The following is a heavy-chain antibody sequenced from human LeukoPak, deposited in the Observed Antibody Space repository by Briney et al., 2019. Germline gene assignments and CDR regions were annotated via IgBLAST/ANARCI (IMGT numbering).Heavy chain of an antibody. CDR3: ARDTGLRAAFDY. Sequence: GGSLRLSCAASGFTFSSYWMHWVRQAPGKGVVWVSRIKSDGSSPAYADSVQGRFTISRDNAQNTLYLQMNSLRAEDTAVYYCARDTGLRAAFDYWGQGTLVTVSS. V-gene: IGHV3-74*01. J-gene: IGHJ4*02. D-gene: IGHD5-12*01. CDR1: GFTFSSYW. CDR2: IKSDGSSP.